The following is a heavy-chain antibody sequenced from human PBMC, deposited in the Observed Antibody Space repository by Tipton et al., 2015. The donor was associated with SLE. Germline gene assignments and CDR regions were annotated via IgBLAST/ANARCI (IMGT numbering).Heavy chain of an antibody. CDR1: GFNFRKYA. CDR2: ISSNGDIT. Sequence: SLRLSCAASGFNFRKYAMHWVRQAPGKGLQYVSGISSNGDITYYGESAKGRFTISRDNSKNTLDLQMGSLRPEDLAVYYCARDGCGDCFRHFDLWGQGTLVTVSP. V-gene: IGHV3-64*02. CDR3: ARDGCGDCFRHFDL. D-gene: IGHD2-21*01. J-gene: IGHJ4*02.